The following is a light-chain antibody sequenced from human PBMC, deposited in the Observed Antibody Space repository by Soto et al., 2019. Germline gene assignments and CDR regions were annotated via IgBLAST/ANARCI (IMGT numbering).Light chain of an antibody. CDR2: GAS. CDR3: QHYGSRHSR. Sequence: VLTHSPGTLSLSPGERATLSCRASQSVSSSYLAWYQQKPGQAPRLLIYGASSRATRIPDRLSGRGSGKDFPFTFSRVGLEKFKASYGQHYGSRHSRLGERTMAEI. V-gene: IGKV3-20*01. J-gene: IGKJ1*01. CDR1: QSVSSSY.